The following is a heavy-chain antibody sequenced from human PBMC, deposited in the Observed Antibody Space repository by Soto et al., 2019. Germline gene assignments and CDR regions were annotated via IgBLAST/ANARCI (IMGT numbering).Heavy chain of an antibody. CDR1: GFTFNNFG. CDR3: AKEGLDRGLYFDY. CDR2: MSYDGRIK. Sequence: QVQLVEFGGGVVQPGGSLRLSCAASGFTFNNFGMHWVRQAPGKGLEWVAVMSYDGRIKNYADSGKGRFTISRDNSMRTLYLQMSSLRPEXTAXXXCAKEGLDRGLYFDYWGQGALVTVSS. D-gene: IGHD6-19*01. V-gene: IGHV3-30*18. J-gene: IGHJ4*02.